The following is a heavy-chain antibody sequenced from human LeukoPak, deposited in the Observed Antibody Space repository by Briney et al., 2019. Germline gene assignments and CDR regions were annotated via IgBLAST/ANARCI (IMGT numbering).Heavy chain of an antibody. CDR3: ARDPTNCSGGSCYPSYLDY. D-gene: IGHD2-15*01. Sequence: ASVKVSCKASGYSFSGYFIHWVRQAPGQGPKWMGWIHPNSGGTNSAQKWQGRVTMSRDTSNNTAYMDLGRLRSDDPAVYYCARDPTNCSGGSCYPSYLDYWGQGTLVTVSS. CDR1: GYSFSGYF. V-gene: IGHV1-2*02. CDR2: IHPNSGGT. J-gene: IGHJ4*02.